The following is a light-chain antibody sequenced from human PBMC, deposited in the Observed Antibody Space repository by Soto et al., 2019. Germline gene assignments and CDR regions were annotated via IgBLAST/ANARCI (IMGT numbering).Light chain of an antibody. V-gene: IGKV3D-20*02. CDR1: QGVSSKY. CDR2: GAS. Sequence: EIVLTQSPGSLSLSPGERATLSCRASQGVSSKYLGGYQQKPGQAPRLLGYGASCRASLIPDRVGGSGSGTDFPPPLRRPEPEDFAVYYRQTRSNWPITFGQGTRLEIK. J-gene: IGKJ5*01. CDR3: QTRSNWPIT.